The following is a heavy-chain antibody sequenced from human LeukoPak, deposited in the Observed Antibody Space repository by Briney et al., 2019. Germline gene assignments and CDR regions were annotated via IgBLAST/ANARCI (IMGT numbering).Heavy chain of an antibody. CDR2: TYPGDSDT. Sequence: GESLKISCKGSGYSFTSYWIGWVRQMPGKGLEWMGITYPGDSDTRYSPSFQGQVTISADKSISTAYLQWSSLKASDTAMYYCARKDYYYDSSGYYSYFDYWGQGTLVTVSS. V-gene: IGHV5-51*01. J-gene: IGHJ4*02. CDR3: ARKDYYYDSSGYYSYFDY. CDR1: GYSFTSYW. D-gene: IGHD3-22*01.